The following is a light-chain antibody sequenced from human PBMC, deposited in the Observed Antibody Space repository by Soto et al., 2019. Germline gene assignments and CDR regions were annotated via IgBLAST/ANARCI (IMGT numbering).Light chain of an antibody. CDR1: QAVPNN. Sequence: DIHLTQSPSFLSASVGDRVTITCRPSQAVPNNMAWYQQKPGKPPKLLIYEESTLHSGVPSRFSGRKSGTQFTLTIDSLQPEDFATYYWQQVKTYPRTFGGGTKVEIK. CDR2: EES. V-gene: IGKV1-9*01. CDR3: QQVKTYPRT. J-gene: IGKJ4*02.